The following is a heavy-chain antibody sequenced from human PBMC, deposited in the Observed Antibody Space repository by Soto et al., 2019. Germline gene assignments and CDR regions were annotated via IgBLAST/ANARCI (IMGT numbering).Heavy chain of an antibody. V-gene: IGHV3-53*01. D-gene: IGHD2-21*01. Sequence: EVQLVESGGDLIQAGGSLRLSCAASDFTVSSNYMTWVRQAPGKGLECVSAIFRDGKTYYADSVKGRFTISRDNSKNTVCLQMDSVRAEDTAVYYCATSLFWPGYFDLWGRGTLVTVSS. CDR2: IFRDGKT. J-gene: IGHJ2*01. CDR3: ATSLFWPGYFDL. CDR1: DFTVSSNY.